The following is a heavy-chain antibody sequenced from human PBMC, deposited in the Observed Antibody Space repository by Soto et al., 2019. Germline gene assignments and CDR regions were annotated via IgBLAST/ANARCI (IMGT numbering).Heavy chain of an antibody. CDR3: ARGYYYYYGMDV. CDR1: GGTFSSYA. V-gene: IGHV1-69*06. Sequence: SVQVSCKASGGTFSSYAISWVRQAPGQGLEWMGGIIPIFGTANYAQKFQGRVTITADKSTSTAYMELSSLRSEDTAVYYCARGYYYYYGMDVWGQGTTVTAP. CDR2: IIPIFGTA. J-gene: IGHJ6*02.